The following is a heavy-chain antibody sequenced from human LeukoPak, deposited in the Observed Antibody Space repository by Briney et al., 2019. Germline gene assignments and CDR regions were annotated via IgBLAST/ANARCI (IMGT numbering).Heavy chain of an antibody. V-gene: IGHV3-48*03. CDR2: ISSSGSTI. Sequence: GGSLRLSCAASGFSFSSYEMNWVRQAPGKGLEWVSYISSSGSTIYYADSVKGRFTISRDNAKSSLYLQMNSLRAEDTAVYYCAELGITMIGGVWGKGTTVTVSS. D-gene: IGHD3-10*02. CDR3: AELGITMIGGV. CDR1: GFSFSSYE. J-gene: IGHJ6*04.